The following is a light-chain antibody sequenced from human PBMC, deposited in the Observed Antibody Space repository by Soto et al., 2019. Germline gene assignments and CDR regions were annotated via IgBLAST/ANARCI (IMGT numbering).Light chain of an antibody. CDR2: SAS. CDR1: QSVNNN. J-gene: IGKJ1*01. CDR3: QQYNNWPPRT. Sequence: IVMTQSPATLSVSPGERATLSCRASQSVNNNLAWYQQTPGQAPRLLIYSASSRATGIPARFSGSGSGTEFTLTISSLQSEDFAVYYCQQYNNWPPRTFGPGTKVEIK. V-gene: IGKV3-15*01.